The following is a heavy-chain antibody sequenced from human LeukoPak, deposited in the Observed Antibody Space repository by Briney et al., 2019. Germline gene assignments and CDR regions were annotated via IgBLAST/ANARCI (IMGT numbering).Heavy chain of an antibody. CDR2: ISSSSSYI. V-gene: IGHV3-21*01. J-gene: IGHJ4*02. D-gene: IGHD3-22*01. CDR1: GFTFSSYS. CDR3: ARYDSSGYLTFDY. Sequence: GGSLRLSCAASGFTFSSYSMNWVRQAPGKGLGWVSSISSSSSYIYYADSVKGRFTISRDNAKNSLYLQMNSLRAEDTAVYYCARYDSSGYLTFDYWGQGTLVTVSS.